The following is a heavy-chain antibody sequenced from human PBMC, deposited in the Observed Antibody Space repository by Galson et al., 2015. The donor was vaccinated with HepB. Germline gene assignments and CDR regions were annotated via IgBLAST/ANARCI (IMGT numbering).Heavy chain of an antibody. J-gene: IGHJ4*02. CDR3: AVSSGWAD. D-gene: IGHD6-19*01. CDR2: INDSGGST. Sequence: SLRLSCAASGFTFSSYAMSWVRQAPDKGLEWVSAINDSGGSTYYADSVKGRFTISRDNSKNTLYLQMNSLRAEDTAVYYCAVSSGWADWGQGTLVTVSS. CDR1: GFTFSSYA. V-gene: IGHV3-23*01.